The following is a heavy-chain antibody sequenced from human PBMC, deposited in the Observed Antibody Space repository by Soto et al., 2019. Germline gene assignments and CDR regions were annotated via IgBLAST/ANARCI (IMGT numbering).Heavy chain of an antibody. CDR2: IYYSGST. V-gene: IGHV4-39*01. CDR1: GGSIGSSSYY. Sequence: SETLSLTCTVSGGSIGSSSYYWGWIRQPPGKGLDLIGSIYYSGSTYYNPSLKSRVTISLDTSKNQFSLKLSSVTAADTAVYYCARQEGYGDYLPGYYYYMDVWGQGTTVTVSS. J-gene: IGHJ6*03. D-gene: IGHD4-17*01. CDR3: ARQEGYGDYLPGYYYYMDV.